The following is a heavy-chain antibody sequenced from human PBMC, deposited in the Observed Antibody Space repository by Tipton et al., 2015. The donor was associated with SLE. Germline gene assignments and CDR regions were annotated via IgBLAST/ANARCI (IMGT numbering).Heavy chain of an antibody. D-gene: IGHD1-26*01. CDR2: IYYSGST. CDR3: ARGRLGDPQHHFDY. CDR1: GGSVSSGSYY. J-gene: IGHJ4*02. V-gene: IGHV4-61*01. Sequence: TLSLTCTVSGGSVSSGSYYWSWIRQPPGKGLEWIGYIYYSGSTNYNPSLKSRVTISVDTSKNQFSLKVSSVTAADTAVYYCARGRLGDPQHHFDYWGQGTLVTVSS.